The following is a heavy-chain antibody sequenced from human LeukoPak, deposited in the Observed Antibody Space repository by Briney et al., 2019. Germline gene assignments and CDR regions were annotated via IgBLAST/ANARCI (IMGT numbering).Heavy chain of an antibody. D-gene: IGHD4-11*01. CDR3: ARTQGWGTVRTGYYCGMDV. Sequence: SETLSLTCTVSGGSISGSYWSWIRQPPGKGLEWIGYIYYSETYYNPSLKSRVTISLDTSKNQFSLKLRFVTAADTAVYYCARTQGWGTVRTGYYCGMDVWAQGTTVTVSS. V-gene: IGHV4-59*08. CDR2: IYYSET. J-gene: IGHJ6*02. CDR1: GGSISGSY.